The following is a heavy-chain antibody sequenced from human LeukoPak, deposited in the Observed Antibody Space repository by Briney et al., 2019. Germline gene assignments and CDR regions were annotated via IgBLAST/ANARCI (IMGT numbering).Heavy chain of an antibody. J-gene: IGHJ5*02. CDR2: IIPIFGTA. CDR3: ARPLIVVVPAAPKAPPGLLDP. Sequence: ASVKVSCKASGGTFSSYAISWVRQAPGQGPEWMGGIIPIFGTANYAQKFQGRVTITADESTSTAYMELSSLRSEDTAAYYCARPLIVVVPAAPKAPPGLLDPWGQGTLVTVSS. D-gene: IGHD2-2*01. V-gene: IGHV1-69*13. CDR1: GGTFSSYA.